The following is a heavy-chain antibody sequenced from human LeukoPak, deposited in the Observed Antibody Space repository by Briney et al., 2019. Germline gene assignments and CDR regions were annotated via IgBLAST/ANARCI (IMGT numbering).Heavy chain of an antibody. CDR3: ARDMVSSSWDQAYYFDY. CDR1: GFTFSSYG. CDR2: ISSSSSYI. V-gene: IGHV3-21*01. D-gene: IGHD6-13*01. Sequence: GGSLRLSCAASGFTFSSYGMHWVRQAPGKGLEWVSSISSSSSYIYYADSVKGRFTISRDNAKNSLYLQMNSLRAEDTAVYYCARDMVSSSWDQAYYFDYWGQGTLDTVSS. J-gene: IGHJ4*02.